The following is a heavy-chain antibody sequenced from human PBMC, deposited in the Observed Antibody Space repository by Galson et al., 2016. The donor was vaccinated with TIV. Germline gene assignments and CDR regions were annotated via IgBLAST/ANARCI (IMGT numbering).Heavy chain of an antibody. Sequence: SLRLSCAASGFAFDEYAMHWVRQAPGKGLEWVSGISRGGGSIGYADSVKGRFTISRDNAKNSLFLQMNGLRPEDTALYYCVKTNIYLEIVLADGAFDFWGQGTMVTVSS. CDR1: GFAFDEYA. V-gene: IGHV3-9*01. CDR3: VKTNIYLEIVLADGAFDF. CDR2: ISRGGGSI. J-gene: IGHJ3*01. D-gene: IGHD2-8*02.